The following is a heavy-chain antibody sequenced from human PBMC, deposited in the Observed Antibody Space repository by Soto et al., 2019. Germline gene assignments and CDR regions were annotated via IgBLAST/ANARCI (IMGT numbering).Heavy chain of an antibody. Sequence: EVQLVESGGGLVKPGGSLRLSCAASGFTFSNAWMNWVRQAPGKGLEWVGSIKSKTDGGTTDYAAPVKGRFTISRDDSKNTLYLQMNSLKTEDTAVYYCTTDLSYYYDSSGYYYRSTFDYWGQGTLVTVSS. CDR3: TTDLSYYYDSSGYYYRSTFDY. J-gene: IGHJ4*02. V-gene: IGHV3-15*07. D-gene: IGHD3-22*01. CDR1: GFTFSNAW. CDR2: IKSKTDGGTT.